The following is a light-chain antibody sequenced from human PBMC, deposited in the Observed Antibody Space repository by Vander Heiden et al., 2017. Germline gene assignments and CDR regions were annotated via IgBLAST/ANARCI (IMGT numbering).Light chain of an antibody. CDR3: QKDNSQFT. CDR1: QSISSW. J-gene: IGKJ1*01. CDR2: DAS. V-gene: IGKV1-5*01. Sequence: DIPMTQSPSPLSASVGDRVTITCRASQSISSWLAWYQQKPGKAPKLLNYDASWLESVVPTRCSGSGSGTEFTLTISSLQPDDVATYYCQKDNSQFTFGQGTKVEIK.